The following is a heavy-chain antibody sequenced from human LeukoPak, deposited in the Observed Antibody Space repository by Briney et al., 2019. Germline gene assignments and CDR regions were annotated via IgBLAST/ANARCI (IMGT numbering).Heavy chain of an antibody. V-gene: IGHV1-8*02. Sequence: ASVKVSCTASGYTFTSYGISWVRQAPGQGLEWMGWMKPNSGNTDSAQKFQGRVTMTTNTSINTAYMELSSLRSEDTAVYYCARPGAAAGFGYWGQGTLVTVSS. CDR2: MKPNSGNT. J-gene: IGHJ4*02. CDR3: ARPGAAAGFGY. CDR1: GYTFTSYG. D-gene: IGHD6-13*01.